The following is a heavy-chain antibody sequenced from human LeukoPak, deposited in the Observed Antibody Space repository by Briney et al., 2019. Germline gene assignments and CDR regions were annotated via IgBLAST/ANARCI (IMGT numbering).Heavy chain of an antibody. V-gene: IGHV1-2*06. Sequence: ASVKVSCKASGYTFTGYYMHWVRQAPGQGLEWMGRINPNSGGTNYAQKFQGRVTMTRDTSISTAYMELSRLRSDDTAVYYCAREGWGYCDFWSGQGYGMDVWGQGTTVTVSS. CDR1: GYTFTGYY. J-gene: IGHJ6*02. D-gene: IGHD3-3*01. CDR2: INPNSGGT. CDR3: AREGWGYCDFWSGQGYGMDV.